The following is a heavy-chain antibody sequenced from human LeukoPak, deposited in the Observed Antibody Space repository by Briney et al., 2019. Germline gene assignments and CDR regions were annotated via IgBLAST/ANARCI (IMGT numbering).Heavy chain of an antibody. J-gene: IGHJ4*02. CDR2: IDPSDSYT. Sequence: GESLKISCKGSGYSFTSYWISWVRQMPGKGLEWMGRIDPSDSYTNYSPSFQGHVTISADKSISTAYLQWSSLKSSDTAMYCARHSSSKHDYWGQGTLVTVSS. CDR1: GYSFTSYW. D-gene: IGHD6-6*01. CDR3: ARHSSSKHDY. V-gene: IGHV5-10-1*01.